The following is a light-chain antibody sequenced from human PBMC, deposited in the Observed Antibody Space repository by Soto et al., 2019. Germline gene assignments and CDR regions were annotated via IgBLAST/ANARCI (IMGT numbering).Light chain of an antibody. J-gene: IGKJ1*01. Sequence: DFQITQSPSSLSASDGDRVTITCRASQSIVTYLNWYHQKPGQAPKLLIYAASNLQSGVPSRFSGSGSGTDFTLTISSLQPEDFATYYCQQSNSTPQTFGQGTKVDIK. CDR1: QSIVTY. V-gene: IGKV1-39*01. CDR3: QQSNSTPQT. CDR2: AAS.